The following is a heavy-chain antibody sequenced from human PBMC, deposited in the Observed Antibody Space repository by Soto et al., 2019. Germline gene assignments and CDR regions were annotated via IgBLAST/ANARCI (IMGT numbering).Heavy chain of an antibody. Sequence: SETLSLTCTVSGGSISRGDYYWSWIRQPPGKGLEWIGYIYYSGSTYYNPSLKSRVTISVDTSKNQFSLKLSSVTAADTAVYYCARVDYGWYAFDISGPGTMVTVSS. J-gene: IGHJ3*02. CDR1: GGSISRGDYY. CDR2: IYYSGST. V-gene: IGHV4-30-4*01. CDR3: ARVDYGWYAFDI. D-gene: IGHD4-17*01.